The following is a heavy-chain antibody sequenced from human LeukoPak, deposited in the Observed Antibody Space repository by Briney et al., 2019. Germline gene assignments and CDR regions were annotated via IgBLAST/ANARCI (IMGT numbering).Heavy chain of an antibody. V-gene: IGHV4-39*01. CDR2: IYYSGST. Sequence: PSETLSLTCTVSGGSISSSSYYWGWIRQPPGKGLEWIGSIYYSGSTYYNPSLKSRVTISVDTSKNQFSLKLSSVTAADTAVYYCARLGVRANWFDPWGQGTLVTVSS. D-gene: IGHD3-10*01. J-gene: IGHJ5*02. CDR3: ARLGVRANWFDP. CDR1: GGSISSSSYY.